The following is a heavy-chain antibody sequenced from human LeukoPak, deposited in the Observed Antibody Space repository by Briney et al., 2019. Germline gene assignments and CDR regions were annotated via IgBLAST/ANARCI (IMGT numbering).Heavy chain of an antibody. D-gene: IGHD3-10*01. CDR1: GYTFTSYY. V-gene: IGHV1-46*01. CDR3: AGGRFGGGDY. Sequence: GASVKVSCKAPGYTFTSYYMHWVRQGPGQGLEWMGMINPSGGSTTYAQKFQDRVTMTRDTSTSTVSMDLSSLRSDDTAVYYCAGGRFGGGDYWGQGTLVTVSS. CDR2: INPSGGST. J-gene: IGHJ4*02.